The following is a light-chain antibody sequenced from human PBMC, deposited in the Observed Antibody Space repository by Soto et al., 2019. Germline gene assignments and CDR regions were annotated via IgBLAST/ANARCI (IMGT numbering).Light chain of an antibody. CDR2: TNN. CDR1: TSSIESHP. CDR3: ATWDDSRNGV. V-gene: IGLV1-44*01. Sequence: QSVRTQPPSVSGAPGQRITISCSGDTSSIESHPVNWFQQVPGAAPKLLIKTNNQRPSGVPDRFSGSKSGASASLAIRGLQSEDEGTYYCATWDDSRNGVFGSGTKVTVL. J-gene: IGLJ1*01.